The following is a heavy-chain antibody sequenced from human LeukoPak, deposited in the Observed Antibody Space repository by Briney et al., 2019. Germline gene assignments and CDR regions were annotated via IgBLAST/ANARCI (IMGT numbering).Heavy chain of an antibody. CDR3: ARDTAKYCSGGSCYTFDY. CDR2: IKQDGSEK. Sequence: HTGGSLRLSCAASGFTFSSDWMSWVRQAPGKGLEWVANIKQDGSEKYYVDSVKGRFTISRDNAKNSLYLQMNSLRAEDTAVYYCARDTAKYCSGGSCYTFDYWGQGTLVTVSS. CDR1: GFTFSSDW. D-gene: IGHD2-15*01. V-gene: IGHV3-7*01. J-gene: IGHJ4*02.